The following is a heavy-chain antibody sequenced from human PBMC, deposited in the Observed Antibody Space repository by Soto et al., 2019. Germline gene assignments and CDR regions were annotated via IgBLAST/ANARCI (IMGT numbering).Heavy chain of an antibody. CDR2: INGHTGST. J-gene: IGHJ4*02. D-gene: IGHD1-26*01. CDR3: GRDGDQWDQRYLDY. Sequence: QVQLVQSGAEVKRPGASVKVSCKTPGNFCTKYGISWVRQAPGQGLEWMGWINGHTGSTNYAPKFRGRVTMTPDTSTSIVYMELSSLTSDDTAVYYCGRDGDQWDQRYLDYWGQGTLVSV. V-gene: IGHV1-18*01. CDR1: GNFCTKYG.